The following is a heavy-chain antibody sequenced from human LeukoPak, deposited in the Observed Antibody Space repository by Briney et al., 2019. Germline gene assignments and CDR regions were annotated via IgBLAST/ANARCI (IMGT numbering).Heavy chain of an antibody. CDR3: AKNIAVAGTNYFDY. CDR2: ISGSGGST. V-gene: IGHV3-23*01. Sequence: GGSLRLSCAASGFTFSSYAMSCVRQAPGKGLEWVSAISGSGGSTYYADSVKGRFTISRDNSKNTLYLQMNSLRAEDTAVYYCAKNIAVAGTNYFDYWGQGTLVTVSS. J-gene: IGHJ4*02. D-gene: IGHD6-19*01. CDR1: GFTFSSYA.